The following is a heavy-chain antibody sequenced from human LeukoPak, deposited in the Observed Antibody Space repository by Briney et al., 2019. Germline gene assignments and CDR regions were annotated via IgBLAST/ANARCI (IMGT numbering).Heavy chain of an antibody. V-gene: IGHV1-18*01. CDR3: ARWRYFDWLVINYYGMDV. CDR2: ISAYNGNT. Sequence: ASVEVSCKASGYTFTSYGISWVRQAPGQGLEWMGWISAYNGNTNYAQKLQGRVTMTTDTSTSTAYMELRGLRSDDTAVYYCARWRYFDWLVINYYGMDVWGQGTTVTVSS. CDR1: GYTFTSYG. J-gene: IGHJ6*02. D-gene: IGHD3-9*01.